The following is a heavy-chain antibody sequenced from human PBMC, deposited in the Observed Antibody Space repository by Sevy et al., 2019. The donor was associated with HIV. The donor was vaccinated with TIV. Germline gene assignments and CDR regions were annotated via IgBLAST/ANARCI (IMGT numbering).Heavy chain of an antibody. Sequence: GGSLRLSCAASGFTFSSYWMNWVRQAPGKGLEWVANIMQGGSEKYYVDSVKGRLPISRDNAKNSMHLQMNSVRAEDTAVYYCARALAAAASYWGQGTLVTVSS. CDR3: ARALAAAASY. V-gene: IGHV3-7*01. D-gene: IGHD6-25*01. J-gene: IGHJ4*01. CDR1: GFTFSSYW. CDR2: IMQGGSEK.